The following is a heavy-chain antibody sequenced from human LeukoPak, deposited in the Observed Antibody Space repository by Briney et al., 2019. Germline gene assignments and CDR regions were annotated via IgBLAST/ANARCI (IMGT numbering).Heavy chain of an antibody. D-gene: IGHD6-19*01. CDR1: GGSISSDY. Sequence: SETLSLTCTVSGGSISSDYSRWIREPPGKGLEWIGYSYYSGSTNYNPSLKSRVTISLDTSKDQFSLKLNSVTAADTAVYYCARGGLSSGWYGWGQGTLVTVSS. CDR3: ARGGLSSGWYG. V-gene: IGHV4-59*01. J-gene: IGHJ4*02. CDR2: SYYSGST.